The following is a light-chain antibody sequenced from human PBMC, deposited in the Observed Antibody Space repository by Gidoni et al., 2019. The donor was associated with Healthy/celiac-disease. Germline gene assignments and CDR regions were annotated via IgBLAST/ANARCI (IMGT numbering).Light chain of an antibody. CDR3: QQLNSYPPT. CDR2: SAS. J-gene: IGKJ1*01. Sequence: DIQLTQSPSFLSASVGDRVTITCRASQGISSYLAWYQQKPGKAPKLLIYSASPLQSGVPSRFSGSGSGTEFTLTISSLQPEDFATYYCQQLNSYPPTFXQXTKVEIK. V-gene: IGKV1-9*01. CDR1: QGISSY.